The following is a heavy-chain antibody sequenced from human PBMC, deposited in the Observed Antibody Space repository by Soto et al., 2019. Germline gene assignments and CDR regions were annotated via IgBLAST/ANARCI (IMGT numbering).Heavy chain of an antibody. Sequence: QVQLVESGGGLVQPGRSLSLSFAASGFTFGSYAMHWVRQAPGKGLEWVAIISYDGSNKYYADSVKGRFTISRDNSKNTLYLQMNSLRAEDTAVFYCARTGLLHGMDVWGQGTTVTVSS. CDR2: ISYDGSNK. D-gene: IGHD2-15*01. V-gene: IGHV3-30-3*01. CDR3: ARTGLLHGMDV. CDR1: GFTFGSYA. J-gene: IGHJ6*02.